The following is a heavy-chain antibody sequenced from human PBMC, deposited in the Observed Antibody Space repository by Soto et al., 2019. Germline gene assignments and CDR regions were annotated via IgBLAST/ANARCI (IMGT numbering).Heavy chain of an antibody. CDR2: INPSGGST. J-gene: IGHJ6*02. D-gene: IGHD3-3*01. V-gene: IGHV1-46*01. Sequence: GASVKVSCKASGYTFTSYYMHWVRQAPGQGLEWMGIINPSGGSTSYAQKFQGRVTMTRDTSTSTVYMELSSLRSEDTAVYYCARGGDNVLRLLECSLASYYYYGMDACRQRPTFTV. CDR1: GYTFTSYY. CDR3: ARGGDNVLRLLECSLASYYYYGMDA.